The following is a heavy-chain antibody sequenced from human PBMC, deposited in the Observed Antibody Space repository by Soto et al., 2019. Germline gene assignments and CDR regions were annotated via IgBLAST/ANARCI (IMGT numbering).Heavy chain of an antibody. CDR1: GFTFSSYS. V-gene: IGHV3-48*04. CDR3: ARDSNSWPDYYGMDV. CDR2: ISSSSSTI. Sequence: HPGGSLRLSCAASGFTFSSYSMNWVRQAPGKGLEWVSYISSSSSTIYYADSVKGRFTISRDNAKNSLYLQMNSLRAEDTAVYYCARDSNSWPDYYGMDVWGQGTTVTVSS. J-gene: IGHJ6*02. D-gene: IGHD6-13*01.